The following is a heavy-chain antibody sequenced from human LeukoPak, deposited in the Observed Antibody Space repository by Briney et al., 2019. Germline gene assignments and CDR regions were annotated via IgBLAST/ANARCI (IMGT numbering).Heavy chain of an antibody. D-gene: IGHD1-26*01. Sequence: GGSVRLSCAAYGFTFSSYSMNWVRQAPGKGLEWVSYISSSSSTIYYADSVKGRFTISRDNAKNSLYLQMNSLRAEDTAVYYCARQPEGGTLDYWGQGTLVTVSS. J-gene: IGHJ4*02. CDR3: ARQPEGGTLDY. CDR1: GFTFSSYS. CDR2: ISSSSSTI. V-gene: IGHV3-48*01.